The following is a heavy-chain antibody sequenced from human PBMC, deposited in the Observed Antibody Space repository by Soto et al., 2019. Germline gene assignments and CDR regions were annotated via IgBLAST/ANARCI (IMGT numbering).Heavy chain of an antibody. D-gene: IGHD3-16*02. V-gene: IGHV3-48*01. CDR2: ISSSSSTI. CDR3: AREEGDYDYIWGSYRPPSFDY. J-gene: IGHJ4*02. Sequence: GGSLRLSCAASGFTFSSYSMNWVRQAPGKGLEWVSYISSSSSTIYYADSVKGRFTISRDNAKNSLYLQMNSLRAEDTAVYYCAREEGDYDYIWGSYRPPSFDYWGQGTLVTVSS. CDR1: GFTFSSYS.